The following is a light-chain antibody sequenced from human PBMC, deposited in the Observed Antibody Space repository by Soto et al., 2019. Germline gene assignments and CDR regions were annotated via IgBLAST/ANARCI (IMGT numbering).Light chain of an antibody. CDR3: AAWDASLNGVV. J-gene: IGLJ2*01. CDR2: SNN. CDR1: SSNIGSNT. Sequence: QSVLTQPPSASGTPGQRVTISCSGSSSNIGSNTVNCYQQLPGTAPKLLIYSNNQQPSWVADRFSGSKSGTSAALAISGLQSEDEADYYCAAWDASLNGVVFGGGTKLTVL. V-gene: IGLV1-44*01.